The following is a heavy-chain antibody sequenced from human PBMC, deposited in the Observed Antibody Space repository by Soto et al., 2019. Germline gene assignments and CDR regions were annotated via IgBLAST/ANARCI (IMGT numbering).Heavy chain of an antibody. V-gene: IGHV1-24*01. J-gene: IGHJ4*02. CDR2: FDPEGSDT. CDR3: ATMGFCGPGCYSFDY. Sequence: GASVKVSCKVSGYTLSELAIHWVRQAPGKGFEWMGGFDPEGSDTIYAQKFQGRVTMTSDTSTETAYMELESLTSEDTAFYYCATMGFCGPGCYSFDYWGQGPLFTASS. D-gene: IGHD2-21*02. CDR1: GYTLSELA.